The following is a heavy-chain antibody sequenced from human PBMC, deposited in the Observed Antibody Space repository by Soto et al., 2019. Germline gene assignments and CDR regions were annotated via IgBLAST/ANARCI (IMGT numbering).Heavy chain of an antibody. CDR1: GFTFSRDA. V-gene: IGHV3-30*03. Sequence: GWDLRLSCADSGFTFSRDALHSVRQAPCKGLEWVAVIYSDGSNKYYADSVKVRFTISRDNSKNTLYLQMNSLRAEDTAVYYCATRSSPLPYWGQGTLVTVSS. J-gene: IGHJ4*02. CDR2: IYSDGSNK. D-gene: IGHD6-13*01. CDR3: ATRSSPLPY.